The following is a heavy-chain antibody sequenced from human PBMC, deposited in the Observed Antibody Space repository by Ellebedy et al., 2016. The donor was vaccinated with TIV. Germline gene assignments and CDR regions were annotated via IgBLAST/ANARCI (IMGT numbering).Heavy chain of an antibody. Sequence: PGGSLRLSCAAFGFTFTSYGLHWVRQAPGKGLEWVAFVSYNGFNTYYRDSVRGRFSISRDNAKDTLYLQMSGLRHEDTAVYHCVRGKGYDFGEEWGQGTLVSVSS. CDR3: VRGKGYDFGEE. D-gene: IGHD4-17*01. CDR2: VSYNGFNT. V-gene: IGHV3-30*03. J-gene: IGHJ4*02. CDR1: GFTFTSYG.